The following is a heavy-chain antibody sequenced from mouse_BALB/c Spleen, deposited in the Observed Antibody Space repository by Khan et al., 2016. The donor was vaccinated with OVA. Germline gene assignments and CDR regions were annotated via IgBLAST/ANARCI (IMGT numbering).Heavy chain of an antibody. J-gene: IGHJ2*01. CDR2: INTNVGST. V-gene: IGHV5-6-3*01. CDR3: ARVGISYYGNYAYYVDY. Sequence: EVELVESGGGLVQPGGSLKLSCAASGFTFSSYGMSWVRQTPDKRLELVATINTNVGSTYYPDSVKGRFTISRDNAKNTLYLQMSSLKSEDTAMYYCARVGISYYGNYAYYVDYWGQGTTLTVSS. CDR1: GFTFSSYG. D-gene: IGHD2-1*01.